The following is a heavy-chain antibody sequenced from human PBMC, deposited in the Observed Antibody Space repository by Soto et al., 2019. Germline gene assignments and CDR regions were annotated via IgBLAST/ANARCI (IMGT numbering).Heavy chain of an antibody. J-gene: IGHJ6*02. CDR2: INPNSGGT. Sequence: ASVKVSCKASGYTFTGYYMHWVRQAPGQGLEWMGWINPNSGGTNYAQKFQGRVTMTRDTSISTAYMELSRLRSDDTAVYYCARATTGTRYYYYGMDVWGQGTTVTV. D-gene: IGHD1-1*01. V-gene: IGHV1-2*02. CDR1: GYTFTGYY. CDR3: ARATTGTRYYYYGMDV.